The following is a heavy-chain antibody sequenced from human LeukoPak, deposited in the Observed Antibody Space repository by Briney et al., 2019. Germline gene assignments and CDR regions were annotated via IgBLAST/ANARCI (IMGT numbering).Heavy chain of an antibody. CDR3: AREGGYCSSTSCYIRRFDP. J-gene: IGHJ5*02. V-gene: IGHV4-4*07. Sequence: SETLSLTCTVSGGSISSYYWSWIRQPAGKGLEWIGRIYTSGSTNYNPSLKSRVTMSVDTSKNQFSLKLSSVTAADTAVYYCAREGGYCSSTSCYIRRFDPWGQGTLVTVSS. CDR2: IYTSGST. CDR1: GGSISSYY. D-gene: IGHD2-2*01.